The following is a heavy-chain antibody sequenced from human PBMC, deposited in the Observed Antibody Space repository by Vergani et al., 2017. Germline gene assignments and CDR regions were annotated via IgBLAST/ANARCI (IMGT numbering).Heavy chain of an antibody. CDR3: ARYCSVGSCFNY. CDR2: IYYSGST. V-gene: IGHV4-61*01. J-gene: IGHJ4*02. Sequence: QVQLQESGPGLVKPSETLSLTCTVSGGSVSSGSYYWSWIRQPPGKGLEWIGYIYYSGSTNYNPSLKSRVTISVDTSKNQFSLKLSSVTAADRAVYYCARYCSVGSCFNYWGQGTLVTVSS. CDR1: GGSVSSGSYY. D-gene: IGHD2-15*01.